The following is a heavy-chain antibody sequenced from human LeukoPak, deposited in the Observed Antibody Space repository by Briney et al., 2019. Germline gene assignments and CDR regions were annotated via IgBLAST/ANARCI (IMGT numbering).Heavy chain of an antibody. J-gene: IGHJ5*02. CDR1: GYTFTGYY. Sequence: ASVKVSCKASGYTFTGYYVHWVRQAPGQGLEWMGWINPNSGGTNYAQKFQGRVTMTRDTSISTAYMELSRLRSDDTAVYYCANSFWSITMVRGNWFDPWGQGTLVTVSS. V-gene: IGHV1-2*02. CDR3: ANSFWSITMVRGNWFDP. D-gene: IGHD3-10*01. CDR2: INPNSGGT.